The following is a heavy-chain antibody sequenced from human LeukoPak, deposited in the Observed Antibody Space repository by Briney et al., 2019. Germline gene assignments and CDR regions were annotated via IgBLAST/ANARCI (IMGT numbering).Heavy chain of an antibody. V-gene: IGHV1-69*04. J-gene: IGHJ4*02. CDR3: ARSGVTHFDY. D-gene: IGHD6-25*01. CDR1: GGTFSSYA. CDR2: IIPILGIA. Sequence: SVKVSCKASGGTFSSYAISWVRQAPGQGLEWMGRIIPILGIANYAQKFQGRVTITADKSTSTAYMELSSLRSEDTAVYCCARSGVTHFDYWGQGTLVTVSS.